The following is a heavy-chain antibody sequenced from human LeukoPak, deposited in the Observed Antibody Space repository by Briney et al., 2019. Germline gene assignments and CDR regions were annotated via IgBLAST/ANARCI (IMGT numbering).Heavy chain of an antibody. CDR3: ARGKDCGGDCYPYYFDY. D-gene: IGHD2-21*02. CDR2: IYYSGST. Sequence: SETLSLTCTVSGGSISSYYWSWIRQPPGKGLEWIGYIYYSGSTNYNPSLKSRVTISVDKSKNQFSLKLSSVTAADTAVYYCARGKDCGGDCYPYYFDYWGQGTLVTVSS. V-gene: IGHV4-59*01. CDR1: GGSISSYY. J-gene: IGHJ4*02.